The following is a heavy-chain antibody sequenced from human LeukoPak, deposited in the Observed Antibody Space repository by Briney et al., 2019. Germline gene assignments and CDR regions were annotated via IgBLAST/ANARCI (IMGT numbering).Heavy chain of an antibody. CDR3: VRDTSGWLDY. J-gene: IGHJ4*02. CDR1: GFMFSSYS. D-gene: IGHD6-19*01. CDR2: ISVSSSTI. V-gene: IGHV3-48*04. Sequence: PGGSLRLSCAASGFMFSSYSMNWVRQAPGKGLEWVSYISVSSSTIYYADSVKGRFTISRDNAKNSLYLQMNSLRAEDTAVYYCVRDTSGWLDYWGQGTLVTVSS.